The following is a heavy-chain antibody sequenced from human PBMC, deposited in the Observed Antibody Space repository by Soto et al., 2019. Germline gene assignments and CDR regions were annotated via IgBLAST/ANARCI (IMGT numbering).Heavy chain of an antibody. CDR2: ISYDGSNK. Sequence: QVQLVESGGGVVQPGRSLRLSCAASGFTFSSYGMHWVRQAPGKGLEWVAVISYDGSNKYYADSVKGRFTISRDNSKNPLYLHMNSLRAEDTAVYYCAKDSSAWGEFDYWGQGTLVTVSS. D-gene: IGHD3-16*01. CDR1: GFTFSSYG. CDR3: AKDSSAWGEFDY. J-gene: IGHJ4*02. V-gene: IGHV3-30*18.